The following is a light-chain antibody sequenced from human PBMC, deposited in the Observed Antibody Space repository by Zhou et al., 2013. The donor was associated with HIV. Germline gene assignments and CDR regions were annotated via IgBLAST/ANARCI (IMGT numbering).Light chain of an antibody. Sequence: DVVMTQSPLSLPVTLGQPASISCRSSQSLVSSYGNTYLNWFQQRPGQSPRRLIYKVSNWDSGVPERFSGSGSGTDFTLKISRVEAEDVGVYYCMQGTHWPYTFGQGTKLEIK. J-gene: IGKJ2*01. V-gene: IGKV2D-30*01. CDR3: MQGTHWPYT. CDR1: QSLVSSYGNTY. CDR2: KVS.